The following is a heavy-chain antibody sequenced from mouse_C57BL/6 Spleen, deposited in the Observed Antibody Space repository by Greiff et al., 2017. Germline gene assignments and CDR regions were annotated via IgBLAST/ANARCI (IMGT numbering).Heavy chain of an antibody. CDR2: ISYDGSN. D-gene: IGHD1-1*01. Sequence: DVQLQESGPGLVKPSQSLSLTCSVTGYSITSGYYWNWIRQFPGNKLELMCYISYDGSNNYNPSLKNRISITRDTSKNQFFLKLNSVTTEDTATYYCARETTVVENWYFDVWGTGTTVTVSS. CDR1: GYSITSGYY. CDR3: ARETTVVENWYFDV. J-gene: IGHJ1*03. V-gene: IGHV3-6*01.